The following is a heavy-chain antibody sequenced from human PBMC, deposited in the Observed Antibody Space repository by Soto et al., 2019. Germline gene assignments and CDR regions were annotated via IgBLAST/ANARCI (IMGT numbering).Heavy chain of an antibody. CDR3: AKDLVSYGEHEAPLYHMDV. V-gene: IGHV3-11*04. J-gene: IGHJ6*04. D-gene: IGHD4-17*01. CDR2: ISTSGSST. CDR1: GFSFSDYY. Sequence: GGSLRLSCAASGFSFSDYYMSWIRQAPGKGLEWVSLISTSGSSTDYADSVKGRFTIPRDNAKNSLSLQMNSLRPEDPAVYYCAKDLVSYGEHEAPLYHMDVWGEGTTVTVSS.